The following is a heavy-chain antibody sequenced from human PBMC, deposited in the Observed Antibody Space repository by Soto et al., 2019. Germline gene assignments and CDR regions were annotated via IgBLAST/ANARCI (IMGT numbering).Heavy chain of an antibody. CDR1: GGTFNNYP. CDR2: SIPILATA. V-gene: IGHV1-69*13. Sequence: SVKVSCKASGGTFNNYPITWVRQAPGEGLEWMEGSIPILATANYAQKFQGRVTISVDESTSTAYMELSSLRSEDTAVYYCARGRGYSGDDHYFYFDMDVWGQGTTVTVSS. J-gene: IGHJ6*02. CDR3: ARGRGYSGDDHYFYFDMDV. D-gene: IGHD5-12*01.